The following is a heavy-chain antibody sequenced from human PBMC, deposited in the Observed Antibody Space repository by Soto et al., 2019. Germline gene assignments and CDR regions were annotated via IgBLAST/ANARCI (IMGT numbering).Heavy chain of an antibody. CDR1: GGSFSGQY. CDR2: IYYSGST. J-gene: IGHJ5*02. Sequence: SETLSLTCAVYGGSFSGQYWSWIRQPLGKGLEWIGEIYYSGSTNYNPSLKSRVTISVDTSKNQFSLKLSSVTAADTAVYYCARGPDYGDYLRNAWFDPWGQGTLVTGSS. D-gene: IGHD4-17*01. V-gene: IGHV4-59*11. CDR3: ARGPDYGDYLRNAWFDP.